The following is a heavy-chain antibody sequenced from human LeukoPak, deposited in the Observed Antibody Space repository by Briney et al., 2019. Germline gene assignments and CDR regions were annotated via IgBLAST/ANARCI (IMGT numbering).Heavy chain of an antibody. Sequence: GGSLRLSCAASGFTVSSNYMSWVRQAPGKGLEWVSVIYSGGSTYYADSVKGRFTISRDNSKNTLYLQMNSLRAEDTAVYYCARTPPRGEAVDLFDYWGQGTLVTVSS. V-gene: IGHV3-66*01. CDR1: GFTVSSNY. D-gene: IGHD6-19*01. CDR2: IYSGGST. CDR3: ARTPPRGEAVDLFDY. J-gene: IGHJ4*02.